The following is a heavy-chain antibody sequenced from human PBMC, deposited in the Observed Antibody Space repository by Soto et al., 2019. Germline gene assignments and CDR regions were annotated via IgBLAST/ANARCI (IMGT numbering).Heavy chain of an antibody. Sequence: QVQLQESGPGLVKPSETLSLTCTISGVSISTYYWSWIRQPPGKGLEWIGYIYYNGINNYNPSLRSRVAMPIDRSRNQFSLRLSSVTIGETAVYYCARVTLPSTLFGVGRDWYFDLWGRGTLSLSPQ. D-gene: IGHD3-3*01. CDR2: IYYNGIN. V-gene: IGHV4-59*01. J-gene: IGHJ2*01. CDR1: GVSISTYY. CDR3: ARVTLPSTLFGVGRDWYFDL.